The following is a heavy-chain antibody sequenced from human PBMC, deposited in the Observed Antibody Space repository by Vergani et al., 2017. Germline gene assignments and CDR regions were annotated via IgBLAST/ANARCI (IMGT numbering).Heavy chain of an antibody. V-gene: IGHV3-74*03. CDR3: ARDGWELLGYFYYMDV. Sequence: DVHLAESGGGFFQPGGSLRLSCSASGFSFNSYWMHWVRQVPGKGLLWVSRIKSDGSITAYADSVKGRFTISRDNAQNTLYLQTDSLRAEDTAVYYCARDGWELLGYFYYMDVWGKGTTVTVSS. D-gene: IGHD1-26*01. CDR1: GFSFNSYW. J-gene: IGHJ6*03. CDR2: IKSDGSIT.